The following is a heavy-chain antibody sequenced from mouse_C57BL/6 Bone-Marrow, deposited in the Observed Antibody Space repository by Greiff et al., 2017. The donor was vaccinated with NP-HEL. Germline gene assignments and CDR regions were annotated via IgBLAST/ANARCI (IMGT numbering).Heavy chain of an antibody. Sequence: QVQLQQSGAELARPGASVKLSCKASGYTFTSYGISWVKQRTGQGLEWIGEIYPRSGNTYYNEKFKGKATLTADKSSSTAYMELRSLTSEDSAVYFCARRWDGYWAWFAYWGQGTLVTVSA. CDR2: IYPRSGNT. J-gene: IGHJ3*01. V-gene: IGHV1-81*01. D-gene: IGHD2-3*01. CDR1: GYTFTSYG. CDR3: ARRWDGYWAWFAY.